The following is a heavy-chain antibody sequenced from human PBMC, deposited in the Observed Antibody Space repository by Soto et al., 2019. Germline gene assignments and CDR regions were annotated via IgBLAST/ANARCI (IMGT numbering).Heavy chain of an antibody. V-gene: IGHV3-74*02. D-gene: IGHD3-10*01. CDR3: ASDLSGRADV. Sequence: EVQLVESGGGLVRPGGSLRLSCAASGFTFSSYWMHWVRQAPGKGLVWVSRMNEAGGTTDYADSVKGRFTISRDNAKNTLYLQMNSLRVEDTAVYCCASDLSGRADVWGQGTTVTVSS. CDR2: MNEAGGTT. CDR1: GFTFSSYW. J-gene: IGHJ6*02.